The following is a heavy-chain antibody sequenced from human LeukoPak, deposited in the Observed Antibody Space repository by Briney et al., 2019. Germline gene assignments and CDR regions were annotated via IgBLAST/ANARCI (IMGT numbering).Heavy chain of an antibody. CDR3: ARLITGTTTAFDI. CDR2: VYTSGST. J-gene: IGHJ3*02. CDR1: GGSISGYY. D-gene: IGHD1-7*01. V-gene: IGHV4-4*07. Sequence: SETLSLTCSVSGGSISGYYWTWIRQPAGKGLEWIGRVYTSGSTHYNPSLKTRLTMSVDTSKNQFSLKLSSVTAADTAVYYCARLITGTTTAFDIWGQGTMLTVSS.